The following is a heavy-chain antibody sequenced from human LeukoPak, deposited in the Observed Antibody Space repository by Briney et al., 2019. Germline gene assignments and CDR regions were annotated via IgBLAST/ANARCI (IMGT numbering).Heavy chain of an antibody. CDR2: IKSKTDGGTT. CDR1: GFTFSSYA. V-gene: IGHV3-15*01. CDR3: TTDRYFDWLPSVY. J-gene: IGHJ4*02. Sequence: PGGSLRLSCAASGFTFSSYAMSWVRQAPGKGLEWVGRIKSKTDGGTTDYAAPLKGRFTISRDDSRNTLYLQMNSLKTEDTALYYCTTDRYFDWLPSVYWGQGTVVTVSS. D-gene: IGHD3-9*01.